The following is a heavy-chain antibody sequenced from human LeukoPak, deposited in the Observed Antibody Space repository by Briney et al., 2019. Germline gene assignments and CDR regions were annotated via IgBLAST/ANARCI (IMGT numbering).Heavy chain of an antibody. Sequence: GGSLRLSCAASGFTFSSYSMNWVRQTPGKGLEWVSSISSSSYIYYADSVKGRFTISRDNAKNSLYLQMSSLRAEDTAVYYCARSRIAVAAGYYYGMDVWGQGTTVTVSS. CDR3: ARSRIAVAAGYYYGMDV. CDR2: ISSSSYI. V-gene: IGHV3-21*01. CDR1: GFTFSSYS. J-gene: IGHJ6*02. D-gene: IGHD6-19*01.